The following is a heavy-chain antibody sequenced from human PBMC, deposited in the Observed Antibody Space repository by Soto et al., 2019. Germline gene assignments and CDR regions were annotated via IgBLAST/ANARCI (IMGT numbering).Heavy chain of an antibody. V-gene: IGHV3-30*02. J-gene: IGHJ4*02. D-gene: IGHD2-15*01. Sequence: GGSLRLSCAASGFSFGNKGIHWVRQAPGKGLEWVALIRYDGSNKWHADSVKGRFTISRDNSKNTLYLQMNSLRAEDTAVYYCATEGSYCSGRNCRLAYWGQGTLVTVYS. CDR3: ATEGSYCSGRNCRLAY. CDR2: IRYDGSNK. CDR1: GFSFGNKG.